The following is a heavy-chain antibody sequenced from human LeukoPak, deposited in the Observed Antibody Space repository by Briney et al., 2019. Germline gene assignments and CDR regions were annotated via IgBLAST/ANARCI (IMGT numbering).Heavy chain of an antibody. CDR3: ARHAGGIAAAGTRPFDY. Sequence: PSETLSLTCTVSGASFSSSTYYWGWIRQPPGKRLEWIGSIYYSGSTYYNPSLKSRVTMSVDTSKNQFSLELSSVTAADTAVYYCARHAGGIAAAGTRPFDYWGQGTLVTVSS. J-gene: IGHJ4*02. D-gene: IGHD6-13*01. CDR2: IYYSGST. V-gene: IGHV4-39*01. CDR1: GASFSSSTYY.